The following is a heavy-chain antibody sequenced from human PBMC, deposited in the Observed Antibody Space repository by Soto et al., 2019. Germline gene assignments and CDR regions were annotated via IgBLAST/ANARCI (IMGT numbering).Heavy chain of an antibody. D-gene: IGHD4-17*01. V-gene: IGHV3-11*06. CDR3: ARARKATVTTGDY. CDR2: ISSSSSYT. J-gene: IGHJ4*02. Sequence: QVQLVESGGGLVKPGGSLRLSCAASGFTFSDYYMSWIRQAPGKGLEWVSYISSSSSYTNYADSVKGRFTISRDNAKNSLYLQMNSLRAEDTAVYYCARARKATVTTGDYWGQRTLVTVSS. CDR1: GFTFSDYY.